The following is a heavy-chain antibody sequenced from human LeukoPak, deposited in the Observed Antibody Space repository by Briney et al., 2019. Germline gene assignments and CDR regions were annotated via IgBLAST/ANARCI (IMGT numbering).Heavy chain of an antibody. V-gene: IGHV1-69*06. CDR1: GGTFSSYA. J-gene: IGHJ6*04. CDR3: AKSRGDEYQLPRRYGLDV. CDR2: IIPIFGTA. Sequence: ASVKVSCKASGGTFSSYAISWVRQASGQGLEWMGGIIPIFGTANYAQKFQGRVTIDADKSTSTAYMELSSLRAEDTAVFYCAKSRGDEYQLPRRYGLDVWGKGTTVTVSS. D-gene: IGHD2-2*01.